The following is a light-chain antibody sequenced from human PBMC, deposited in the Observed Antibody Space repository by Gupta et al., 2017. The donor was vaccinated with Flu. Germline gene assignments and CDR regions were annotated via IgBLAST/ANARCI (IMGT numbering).Light chain of an antibody. CDR3: VLDMGSGTWV. Sequence: KVTITCGVSSGSVATSYYTSCSQQTPGQAHRRLIYSTNSRSAGVPGRFSGSFRGNTAALTITGAQADDESDYYCVLDMGSGTWVFGGGTKLTVL. CDR1: SGSVATSYY. J-gene: IGLJ3*02. V-gene: IGLV8-61*01. CDR2: STN.